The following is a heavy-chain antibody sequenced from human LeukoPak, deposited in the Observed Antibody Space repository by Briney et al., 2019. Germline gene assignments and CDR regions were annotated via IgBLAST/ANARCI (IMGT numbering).Heavy chain of an antibody. CDR2: IRSTANGYAT. CDR1: GLTFSGSA. D-gene: IGHD3-10*01. V-gene: IGHV3-73*01. Sequence: GGSLRLSCAASGLTFSGSALHWVRQASGKGLEWVGRIRSTANGYATAYAASVKGRFTISRDDSRNTAYLQMDSLKTEDTAVYYCTGNYYGSGSYADFDYWGQGTLVTVSS. CDR3: TGNYYGSGSYADFDY. J-gene: IGHJ4*02.